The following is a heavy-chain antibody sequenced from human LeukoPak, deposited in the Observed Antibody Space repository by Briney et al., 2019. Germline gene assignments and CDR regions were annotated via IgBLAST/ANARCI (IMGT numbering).Heavy chain of an antibody. CDR2: ISYDGSNK. J-gene: IGHJ3*02. Sequence: GGSLRLSCAASGFTFSSYAKHWVRQAPGKGLEWVAVISYDGSNKYYADSVKGRFTISRDNSKNTLYLQINSLRAEDTAVYYCARVRSSWYYYDSSGYSPDAFDIWGQGTMVTVSS. D-gene: IGHD3-22*01. V-gene: IGHV3-30-3*01. CDR1: GFTFSSYA. CDR3: ARVRSSWYYYDSSGYSPDAFDI.